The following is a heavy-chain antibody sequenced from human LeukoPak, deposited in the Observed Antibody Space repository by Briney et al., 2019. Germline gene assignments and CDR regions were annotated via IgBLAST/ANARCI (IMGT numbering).Heavy chain of an antibody. V-gene: IGHV4-34*01. D-gene: IGHD2/OR15-2a*01. CDR3: ARGFSTLAGY. Sequence: SETLPLTCAVYGGSFSWYYWSWIRQPPGKGLEWIGGINHSGSTNYNPSLKSRVTISVDTSKNQFSLKLSSVTAADTAVYYCARGFSTLAGYWGQGTLVTVSS. J-gene: IGHJ4*02. CDR2: INHSGST. CDR1: GGSFSWYY.